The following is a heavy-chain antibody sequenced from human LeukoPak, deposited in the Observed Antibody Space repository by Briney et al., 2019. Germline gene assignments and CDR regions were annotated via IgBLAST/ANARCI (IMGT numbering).Heavy chain of an antibody. Sequence: PSETLSLTCAVYGGSFSSYYWSCIRQPPGKGLEWIGEINHSGSTNYNPSLKSRVTISVDTSKNQFSLKLSSVTAADTAVYYCAGGGYCSSTSCYGGRLDYWGQGTLVTVSS. D-gene: IGHD2-2*01. CDR2: INHSGST. CDR3: AGGGYCSSTSCYGGRLDY. CDR1: GGSFSSYY. J-gene: IGHJ4*02. V-gene: IGHV4-34*01.